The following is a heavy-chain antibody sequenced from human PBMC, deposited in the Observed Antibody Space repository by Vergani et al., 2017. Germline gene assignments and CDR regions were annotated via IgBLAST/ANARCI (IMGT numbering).Heavy chain of an antibody. CDR2: ISWNSGST. D-gene: IGHD3-3*01. CDR1: GFTFDDYA. V-gene: IGHV3-9*01. Sequence: EVQLVESGGGLVQPGRSLRLSCAASGFTFDDYAMHWVRQAPGKGLEWVSGISWNSGSTGYADSVKGRFTISRDNAKNSLYLQMNSLRAEDTAVYYCARVFLEWLLEDAFDIWGQGTMVTVSS. J-gene: IGHJ3*02. CDR3: ARVFLEWLLEDAFDI.